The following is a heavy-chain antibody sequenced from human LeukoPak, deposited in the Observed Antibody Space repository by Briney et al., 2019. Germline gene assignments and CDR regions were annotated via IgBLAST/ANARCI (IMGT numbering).Heavy chain of an antibody. CDR2: IRYDGSNK. CDR3: AKDFSRSGYHLGD. V-gene: IGHV3-30*02. J-gene: IGHJ4*02. D-gene: IGHD5-12*01. CDR1: GFTFSSYG. Sequence: GGSLRLSCAASGFTFSSYGMHWVRQAPGKGLEWVAFIRYDGSNKYYADSVKGRFTISRDNSKNTLYLQMNSLRTEDTALYYCAKDFSRSGYHLGDWGQGTLVTVSS.